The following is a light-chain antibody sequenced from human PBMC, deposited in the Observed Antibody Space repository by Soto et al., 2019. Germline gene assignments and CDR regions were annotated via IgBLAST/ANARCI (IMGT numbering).Light chain of an antibody. J-gene: IGKJ1*01. CDR2: KAS. V-gene: IGKV1-5*03. CDR3: KNYNSYSEA. CDR1: QTISSW. Sequence: DIRMTQSPSTLSGSVGDRVTLTCRASQTISSWLAWYQQKPGKAPKLLIYKASTLKSGVPSRFSGSGSGTEFTLTISSLQPDDFATYYCKNYNSYSEAFGQGTKVDIK.